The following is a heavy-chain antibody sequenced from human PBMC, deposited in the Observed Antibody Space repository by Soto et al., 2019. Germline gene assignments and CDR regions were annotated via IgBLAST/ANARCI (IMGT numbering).Heavy chain of an antibody. V-gene: IGHV3-33*01. J-gene: IGHJ6*02. CDR3: ARDGLAVAPLSLLYYYGMDV. D-gene: IGHD6-19*01. Sequence: QVQLVESGGGVVQPGRSLRLSCAASGFTFSSYGMHWVRQAPGKGLEWVAVIWYDGSNKYYADSVKGRFTISRDNSKNTLYLQMNSLRAEDTAVYYFARDGLAVAPLSLLYYYGMDVWGQGTTVTVSS. CDR1: GFTFSSYG. CDR2: IWYDGSNK.